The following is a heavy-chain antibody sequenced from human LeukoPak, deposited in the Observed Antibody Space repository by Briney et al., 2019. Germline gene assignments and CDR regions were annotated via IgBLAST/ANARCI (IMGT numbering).Heavy chain of an antibody. J-gene: IGHJ4*02. CDR3: AKEEVISGNHGVYFDY. Sequence: SGGSLRLSCAASGFTFRSYGMHCVRQAPGKGLEWVAFIRYDGNSNYYADSVKGRFTISRDNSRSTLYLQMNSLRAEDTAVYYCAKEEVISGNHGVYFDYWGQGTPVTVSS. V-gene: IGHV3-30*02. CDR2: IRYDGNSN. CDR1: GFTFRSYG. D-gene: IGHD3-22*01.